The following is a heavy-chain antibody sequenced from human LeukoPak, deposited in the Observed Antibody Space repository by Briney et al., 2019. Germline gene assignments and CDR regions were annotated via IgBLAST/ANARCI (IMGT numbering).Heavy chain of an antibody. V-gene: IGHV3-11*06. Sequence: PGGSLRLSCAASGFTFSDYYMSWIRQAPGKGLEWVSYISSSSSYTNYADPVKGRFTISRDNAKNSLYLQMNSLRAEDTAVYYCASMTTVTKYFQHWGQGTLVTVSS. J-gene: IGHJ1*01. D-gene: IGHD4-17*01. CDR1: GFTFSDYY. CDR2: ISSSSSYT. CDR3: ASMTTVTKYFQH.